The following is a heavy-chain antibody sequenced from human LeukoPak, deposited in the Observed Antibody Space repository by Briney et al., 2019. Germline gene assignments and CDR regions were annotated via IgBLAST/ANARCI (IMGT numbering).Heavy chain of an antibody. CDR3: AGEGCSSTSCYIGDTGWFDP. D-gene: IGHD2-2*02. CDR2: ISSSSSYI. CDR1: GFTFSSYS. V-gene: IGHV3-21*01. J-gene: IGHJ5*02. Sequence: GGSLRLSCAASGFTFSSYSMNWVRQAPGKGLGWVSSISSSSSYIYYADSVKGRFTISRDNAKNSLYLQMNSLRAEDTAVYYCAGEGCSSTSCYIGDTGWFDPWGQGTLVTVSS.